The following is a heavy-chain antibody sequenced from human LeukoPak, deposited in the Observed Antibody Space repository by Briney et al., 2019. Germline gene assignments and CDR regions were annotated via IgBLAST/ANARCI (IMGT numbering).Heavy chain of an antibody. CDR3: ARTNPSFDY. Sequence: PETLSLTCTVSGGSISSYYWSWIRQPPGKGLEWIGYIFYSGSTNYNPSLKSRVTISVDTSKNQVSLKLRSVTAADTAVYYCARTNPSFDYWGQGTLVTVSS. V-gene: IGHV4-59*08. J-gene: IGHJ4*02. CDR2: IFYSGST. CDR1: GGSISSYY.